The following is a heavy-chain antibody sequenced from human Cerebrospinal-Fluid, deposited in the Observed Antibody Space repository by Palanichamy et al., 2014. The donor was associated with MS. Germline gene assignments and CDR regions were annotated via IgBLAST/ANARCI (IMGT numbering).Heavy chain of an antibody. D-gene: IGHD6-19*01. CDR1: GGSISSYY. J-gene: IGHJ4*02. CDR3: ARVRSGWYYFDY. CDR2: IYYSGST. Sequence: QVQLQESGPGLVKPSETLSLTCTVSGGSISSYYWSWIRQPPGKGPEWIGYIYYSGSTNYNPSLKSRVTISVDTSKNQFSLKLSSVTAADTAFYYCARVRSGWYYFDYWGQGTLLTVSS. V-gene: IGHV4-59*01.